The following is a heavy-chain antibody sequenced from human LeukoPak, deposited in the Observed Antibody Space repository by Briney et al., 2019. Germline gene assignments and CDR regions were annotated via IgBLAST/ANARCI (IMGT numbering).Heavy chain of an antibody. CDR2: INTDGSST. CDR1: GFTFSSYW. J-gene: IGHJ4*02. D-gene: IGHD1-7*01. V-gene: IGHV3-74*01. Sequence: GGSLRLSCAASGFTFSSYWMHRVRQAPGKGLVWVSRINTDGSSTSYADSVKGRFTISRDNAKNTLYLQMNNLRAEDTAVYYCARVTANWNYDYFDYWGQGTLVTVSS. CDR3: ARVTANWNYDYFDY.